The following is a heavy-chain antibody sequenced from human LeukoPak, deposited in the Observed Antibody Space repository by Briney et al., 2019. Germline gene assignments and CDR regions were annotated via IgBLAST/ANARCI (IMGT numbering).Heavy chain of an antibody. CDR2: INPSGGST. CDR3: ARGSPSSGYYWCFDY. V-gene: IGHV1-46*01. J-gene: IGHJ4*02. CDR1: GYTFTTYF. D-gene: IGHD3-22*01. Sequence: ASVKVSCKASGYTFTTYFIHWVRQAPGQGLEWMGIINPSGGSTSYAQKFQGRVTMTRDTSTSTVYMELSSLRSEDTAVYYCARGSPSSGYYWCFDYWGQGTLVTVSS.